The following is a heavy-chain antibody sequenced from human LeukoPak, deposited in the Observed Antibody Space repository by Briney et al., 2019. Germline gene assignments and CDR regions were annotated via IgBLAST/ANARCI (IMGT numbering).Heavy chain of an antibody. J-gene: IGHJ6*04. CDR2: ISSSGSTI. CDR1: GFAFSSYE. Sequence: GGSLRLSCAASGFAFSSYEMNWVRQAPGKGLEWVSYISSSGSTIYYADSVKGRFTISRGNAKNSLYLQMNSLRAEDTAVYYCARDNRDYGDHVLYYYGMDVWGKGTTVTVSS. CDR3: ARDNRDYGDHVLYYYGMDV. V-gene: IGHV3-48*03. D-gene: IGHD4-17*01.